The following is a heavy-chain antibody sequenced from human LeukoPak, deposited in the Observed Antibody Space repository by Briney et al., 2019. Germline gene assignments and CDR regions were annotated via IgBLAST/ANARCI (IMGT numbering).Heavy chain of an antibody. V-gene: IGHV3-74*01. D-gene: IGHD3-3*01. CDR2: INSDGSST. J-gene: IGHJ4*02. Sequence: PGGSLRLSCAASGFTFSSYWMHWVRQAPGKGLVWVSRINSDGSSTSYADSVKGRFTISRDNSKNTLYLQMNSLRAEDTAVYYCAKEADFWSGYYFDYWGQGTLVTVSS. CDR3: AKEADFWSGYYFDY. CDR1: GFTFSSYW.